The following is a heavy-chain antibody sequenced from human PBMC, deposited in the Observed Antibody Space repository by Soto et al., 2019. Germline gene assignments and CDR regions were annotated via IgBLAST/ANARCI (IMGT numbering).Heavy chain of an antibody. J-gene: IGHJ3*01. CDR1: GGSFNNYV. CDR2: IIPNYEAA. V-gene: IGHV1-69*06. D-gene: IGHD4-17*01. Sequence: QVQLVQSGAEVRKPGSSVKVSCEASGGSFNNYVISWLRQAPGQGLEWMGGIIPNYEAANYAQKFRGRLTITADKATNTAYLELNSLRPEDTATYFCARYWNAGTLYGAFD. CDR3: ARYWNAGTLYGAFD.